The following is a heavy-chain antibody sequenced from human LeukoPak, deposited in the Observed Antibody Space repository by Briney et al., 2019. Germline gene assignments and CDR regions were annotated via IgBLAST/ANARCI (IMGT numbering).Heavy chain of an antibody. CDR3: AKRGVQQWLVDWYFDY. D-gene: IGHD6-19*01. Sequence: PGGSLRLSCAASGFTFYNYAMSWVRQAQGKGLEWVSGISGSGGSTFYAESVEGRFTISRDNSKLYLQMNSLRAEDTAVYYCAKRGVQQWLVDWYFDYWGQGTLVTVSS. CDR2: ISGSGGST. V-gene: IGHV3-23*01. CDR1: GFTFYNYA. J-gene: IGHJ4*02.